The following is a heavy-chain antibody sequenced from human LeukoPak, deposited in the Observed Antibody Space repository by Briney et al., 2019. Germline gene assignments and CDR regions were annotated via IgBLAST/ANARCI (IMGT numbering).Heavy chain of an antibody. D-gene: IGHD3-10*01. CDR3: ARDSYASGNWFDP. J-gene: IGHJ5*02. Sequence: ASVKVSCKASGYTFTSYYMHWVRQAPGQGLEWMGIINPSGGATSYAKKFQGRVTMTRDTSTGTVYMELSSLRSEDTAVYYCARDSYASGNWFDPWGQGTLVTVSS. CDR1: GYTFTSYY. CDR2: INPSGGAT. V-gene: IGHV1-46*01.